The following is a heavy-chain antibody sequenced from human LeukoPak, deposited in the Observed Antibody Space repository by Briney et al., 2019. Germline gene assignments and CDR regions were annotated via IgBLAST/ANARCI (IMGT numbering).Heavy chain of an antibody. CDR2: IGSSSSYI. J-gene: IGHJ4*02. CDR3: ARGLFRDQPGGGD. V-gene: IGHV3-21*01. D-gene: IGHD3-16*01. CDR1: GFTFSSYS. Sequence: GGSLRLSCAASGFTFSSYSMNWVRQAPGKGLEWVSSIGSSSSYIYYADSVKGRFTISRDNAKNSLYLQMNSLRAEDTAVYYCARGLFRDQPGGGDWGQGTLVTVSS.